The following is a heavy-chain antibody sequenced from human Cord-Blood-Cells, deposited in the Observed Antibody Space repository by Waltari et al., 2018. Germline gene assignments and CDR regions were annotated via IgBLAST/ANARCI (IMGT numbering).Heavy chain of an antibody. V-gene: IGHV3-73*02. J-gene: IGHJ4*02. Sequence: EVQLVESGGGLVQPGGSLKLSCAASGFTFSGSALYWVRQASGKGLEWVGRIRSKANSYATAYAASVKGRFTISRDDSKNTAYLQMNSLKTEDTAVYYCTRHSNSGSDYWGQGTLVTVSS. CDR3: TRHSNSGSDY. CDR1: GFTFSGSA. D-gene: IGHD2-21*01. CDR2: IRSKANSYAT.